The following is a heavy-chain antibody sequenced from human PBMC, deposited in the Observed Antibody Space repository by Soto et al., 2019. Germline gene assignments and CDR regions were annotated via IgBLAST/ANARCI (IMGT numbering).Heavy chain of an antibody. V-gene: IGHV2-5*02. J-gene: IGHJ3*02. CDR3: ADAFGGTSWPTDAFDI. Sequence: QITLKESGPTLVKPTQSLTLTCTVSGFSLSGDGVGVGWIRQPPGKALEWLALIYWDDDQRYSPSLKTRLTITKDTSKNQVVPRMTNMDLVDTATYYCADAFGGTSWPTDAFDIWGQGTVVTVSS. CDR1: GFSLSGDGVG. CDR2: IYWDDDQ. D-gene: IGHD3-3*02.